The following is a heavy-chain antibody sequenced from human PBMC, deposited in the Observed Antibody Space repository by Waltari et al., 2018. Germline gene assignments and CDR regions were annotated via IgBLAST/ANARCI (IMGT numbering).Heavy chain of an antibody. D-gene: IGHD1-20*01. J-gene: IGHJ4*02. Sequence: EVQLLESGWGLVQPGGSLRLSCAASGIIFNNFAINWVRLAPGTGLDWVAAITVSDDTFYADSVMGRFTVSRDTSKNTVYLQMNGLRAEDTAIYYCAKPFYNWDDPLHSWGQGTLVAVSS. V-gene: IGHV3-23*01. CDR2: ITVSDDT. CDR1: GIIFNNFA. CDR3: AKPFYNWDDPLHS.